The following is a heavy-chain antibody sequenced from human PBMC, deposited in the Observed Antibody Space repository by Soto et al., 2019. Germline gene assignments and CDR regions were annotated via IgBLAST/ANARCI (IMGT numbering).Heavy chain of an antibody. V-gene: IGHV1-69*13. CDR2: IIPIFGTA. J-gene: IGHJ4*02. D-gene: IGHD6-19*01. CDR1: GGTFSSYA. Sequence: SVKVSCKASGGTFSSYAISWVRQAPGQGLEWMGGIIPIFGTANYAQKFQGRVTITADESTSTAHMELSSLRSEDTAVYYCARDSSGRLFVPYWGQGTLVTVSS. CDR3: ARDSSGRLFVPY.